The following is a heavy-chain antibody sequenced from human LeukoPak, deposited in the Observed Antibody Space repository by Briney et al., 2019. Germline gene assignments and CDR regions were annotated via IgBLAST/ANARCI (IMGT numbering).Heavy chain of an antibody. Sequence: SETLSLTCAVYGGSFSGYYWSWIRQPPGKGLEWIGEINHSGSTNYNPSLKSRVTISVDTSKNQFSLKLSSVTAADTAVYYCARRVGSSGYGDYWGQGTLVTVSS. J-gene: IGHJ4*02. D-gene: IGHD3-22*01. CDR3: ARRVGSSGYGDY. CDR1: GGSFSGYY. V-gene: IGHV4-34*01. CDR2: INHSGST.